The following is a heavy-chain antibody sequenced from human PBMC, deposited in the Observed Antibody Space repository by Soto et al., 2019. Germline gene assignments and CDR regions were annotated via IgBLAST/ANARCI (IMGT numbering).Heavy chain of an antibody. V-gene: IGHV3-30*18. J-gene: IGHJ4*02. CDR2: ISYDGSNK. Sequence: QVQLVESGGGVVHPGRSLRLSCAASGFTFSSYGLHWVRQAPGRGLEWVAVISYDGSNKYYADSVKGRFTISRDNSKNTLYLQMNSLRAEDTAVYYCAKDRLVVVVAAAFDYWGQGTLVTVSS. CDR1: GFTFSSYG. D-gene: IGHD2-15*01. CDR3: AKDRLVVVVAAAFDY.